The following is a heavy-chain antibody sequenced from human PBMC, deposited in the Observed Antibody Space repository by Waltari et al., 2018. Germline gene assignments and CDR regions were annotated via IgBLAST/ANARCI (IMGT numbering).Heavy chain of an antibody. V-gene: IGHV3-74*03. Sequence: EVQLVESGGGLVPPGGSVRISCAAYGFTFSRSWIHWVRQFPGKGLMWVSRINNDGSSTVYADSVKGRFTIARDDAKNTVSLQMNNLSAEDTALYYCARAGLLGAFDVWGQGTMVTVSS. CDR3: ARAGLLGAFDV. J-gene: IGHJ3*01. CDR1: GFTFSRSW. CDR2: INNDGSST. D-gene: IGHD2-15*01.